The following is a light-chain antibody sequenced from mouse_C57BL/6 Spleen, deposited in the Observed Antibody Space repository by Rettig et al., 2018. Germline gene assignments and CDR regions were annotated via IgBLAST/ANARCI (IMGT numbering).Light chain of an antibody. CDR2: DTS. CDR3: QQWSSYPLT. Sequence: QIVLTQSPAIMSASPGEKVTMTCSSSSSVSYMYWYQQKPGSSSRLLMYDTSNLASGVPVRFSGSGSGTSYSLTISRMEAEDAATYYCQQWSSYPLTFGAGTKLE. V-gene: IGKV4-55*01. J-gene: IGKJ5*01. CDR1: SSVSY.